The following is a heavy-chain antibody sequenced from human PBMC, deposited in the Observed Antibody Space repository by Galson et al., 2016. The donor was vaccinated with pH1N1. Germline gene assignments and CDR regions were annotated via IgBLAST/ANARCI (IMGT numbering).Heavy chain of an antibody. V-gene: IGHV5-51*01. CDR2: IYPEDYDS. CDR1: GYSFRNSW. Sequence: QSGAEVKKPGESLKISCQGSGYSFRNSWIGWVRQMPGKGLASVGIIYPEDYDSRYWPPFESQVTWSVDRSTNTASLQWSSLEASDTAMYYCARPTRYDIFPHSFYIDSWGQGTLVTVSS. D-gene: IGHD3-9*01. CDR3: ARPTRYDIFPHSFYIDS. J-gene: IGHJ4*02.